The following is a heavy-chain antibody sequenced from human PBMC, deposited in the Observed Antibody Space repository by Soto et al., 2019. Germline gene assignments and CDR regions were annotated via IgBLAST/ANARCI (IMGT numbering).Heavy chain of an antibody. D-gene: IGHD6-19*01. CDR1: GFTFSSYA. CDR3: ARAVAGTGSFQH. CDR2: ISGSGGST. J-gene: IGHJ1*01. V-gene: IGHV3-23*01. Sequence: EVQLLESGGGLVQPGGSLRLSCAASGFTFSSYAMSWVRQAPGKGLEWVSAISGSGGSTYYADSVKGRFTISRDNSKNTPYLQMNSLRAEDTAVYYCARAVAGTGSFQHWGQGTLVTVSS.